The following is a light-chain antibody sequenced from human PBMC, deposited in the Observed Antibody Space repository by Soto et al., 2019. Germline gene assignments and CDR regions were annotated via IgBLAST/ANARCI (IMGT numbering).Light chain of an antibody. CDR1: TSDVGTYSL. Sequence: QPVLAQPASVSGSPGQSITISCTGTTSDVGTYSLVSWYQQHPGKAPKLIIYEVSKRPSGISNRFSGSKSGNTASLTISGLQAEDEADYYCCSPWVFGGGTKLTVL. CDR2: EVS. V-gene: IGLV2-23*02. J-gene: IGLJ3*02. CDR3: CSPWV.